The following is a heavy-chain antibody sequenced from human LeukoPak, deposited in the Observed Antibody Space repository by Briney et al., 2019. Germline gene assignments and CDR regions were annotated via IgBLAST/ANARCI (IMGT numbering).Heavy chain of an antibody. D-gene: IGHD6-6*01. Sequence: PSETLSLTCTVSGGSISSSSYFWGWIRQPPGKGLEWIGSIYYSGSTYYNPSLKSRVTISVDTSKNQFSLKLSSVTAADTAVYYCARLAARRNWFDPWGQGTLVTVSS. CDR1: GGSISSSSYF. CDR2: IYYSGST. V-gene: IGHV4-39*01. J-gene: IGHJ5*02. CDR3: ARLAARRNWFDP.